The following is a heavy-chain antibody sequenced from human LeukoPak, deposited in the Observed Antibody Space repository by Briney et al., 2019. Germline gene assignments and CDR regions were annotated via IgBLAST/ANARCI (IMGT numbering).Heavy chain of an antibody. CDR2: MNPNSGNA. V-gene: IGHV1-8*01. Sequence: ASVKVSCKASGYTFTSYDINWVRQATGQGLEWMGWMNPNSGNAGYAQKFQGRVTMTRNTSISTAYMELSSLRSEDTAVYYCASPLDYYDSSGAAFDIWGQGTMVTVSS. CDR3: ASPLDYYDSSGAAFDI. J-gene: IGHJ3*02. CDR1: GYTFTSYD. D-gene: IGHD3-22*01.